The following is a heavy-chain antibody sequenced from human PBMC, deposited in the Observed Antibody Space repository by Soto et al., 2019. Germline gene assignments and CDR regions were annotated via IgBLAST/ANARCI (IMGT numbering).Heavy chain of an antibody. V-gene: IGHV3-21*01. J-gene: IGHJ6*03. Sequence: GGSLRLSCAASGFTFSSYSMNWVRQAPGKGLEWVSSISSSSSYIYYADSVKGRFTISRDNAKNSLYLQMNSLRAEDTAVYYCARASGELYYYMDVWGKGTTVTISS. CDR2: ISSSSSYI. D-gene: IGHD1-7*01. CDR3: ARASGELYYYMDV. CDR1: GFTFSSYS.